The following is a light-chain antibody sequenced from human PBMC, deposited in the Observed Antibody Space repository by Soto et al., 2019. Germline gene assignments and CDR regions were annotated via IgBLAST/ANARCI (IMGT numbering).Light chain of an antibody. CDR2: GAS. CDR3: QLYESSPT. V-gene: IGKV3-20*01. J-gene: IGKJ1*01. Sequence: ETVLTQSPGTLSLSAGERDTLSCRASQSVASGYLVWYQQKPGQTPTVLIYGASTRAAGIPDRFSGSGSGTDFTLTISRLEPEDFAVYYCQLYESSPTFGQGTKVEMK. CDR1: QSVASGY.